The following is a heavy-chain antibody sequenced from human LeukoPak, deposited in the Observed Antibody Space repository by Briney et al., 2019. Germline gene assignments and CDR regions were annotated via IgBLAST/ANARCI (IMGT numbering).Heavy chain of an antibody. CDR3: AGPGARPRTYYYYYYYYMDV. J-gene: IGHJ6*03. CDR2: INHSGST. V-gene: IGHV4-34*08. D-gene: IGHD6-6*01. Sequence: KPGGSLRLSCIASGFTFSSSAMSWIRQPPGKGLEWIGEINHSGSTNYNPSLKSRVTISVDTSTHQFSLKLSSVTAADTAVYYCAGPGARPRTYYYYYYYYMDVWGKGTTVTVSS. CDR1: GFTFSSSA.